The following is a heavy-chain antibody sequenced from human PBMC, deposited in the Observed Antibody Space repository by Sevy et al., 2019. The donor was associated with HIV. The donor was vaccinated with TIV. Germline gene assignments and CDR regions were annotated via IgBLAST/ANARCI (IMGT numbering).Heavy chain of an antibody. CDR1: GFTFSGYW. CDR3: ASGWNWFDP. D-gene: IGHD6-19*01. CDR2: IKQDGSEK. V-gene: IGHV3-7*01. J-gene: IGHJ5*02. Sequence: GGYLRLSCAASGFTFSGYWMSWVRQAPGKGLEWVANIKQDGSEKYYVDSVKGRFTISRDNAKNSLYLQMNSLRAEDTAVYYCASGWNWFDPWGQGTLVTVSS.